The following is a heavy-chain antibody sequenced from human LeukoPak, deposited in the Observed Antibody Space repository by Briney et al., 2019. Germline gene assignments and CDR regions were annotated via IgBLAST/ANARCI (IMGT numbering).Heavy chain of an antibody. CDR2: IKQDGSEK. CDR1: GFTFSSYW. Sequence: GGSLRLSCAASGFTFSSYWMSWVRQAPGKGLEWVANIKQDGSEKYYVDSVKGRFTIPRDNAKNSLYLQMNSLRAEDTAVYYCARGSYGSGSYYNGPLPFDYWGQGTLVTVSS. D-gene: IGHD3-10*01. V-gene: IGHV3-7*04. J-gene: IGHJ4*02. CDR3: ARGSYGSGSYYNGPLPFDY.